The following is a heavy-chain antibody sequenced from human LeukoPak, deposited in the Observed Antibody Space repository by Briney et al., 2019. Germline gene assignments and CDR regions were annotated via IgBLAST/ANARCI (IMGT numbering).Heavy chain of an antibody. J-gene: IGHJ6*02. CDR3: AKGLAGYYYGMDV. V-gene: IGHV3-23*01. D-gene: IGHD6-19*01. CDR1: GFTFSSYA. Sequence: GGSLRLSCVASGFTFSSYAMSWVRQAPGKGLEWVSAISGSGGSTYYADSVKGRFTISRDNSKNTLYLQMNSLRAEDTAVYYCAKGLAGYYYGMDVWGQGTTVTVSS. CDR2: ISGSGGST.